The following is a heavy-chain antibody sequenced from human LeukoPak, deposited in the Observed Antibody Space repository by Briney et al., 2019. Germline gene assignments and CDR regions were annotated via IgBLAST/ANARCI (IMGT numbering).Heavy chain of an antibody. V-gene: IGHV3-74*01. J-gene: IGHJ5*02. CDR3: ARDLGQYYDTSDNWFDP. Sequence: GGSLRLSCAASGFTFSNYWMHWVRPAPGRGLVWVSRIHSDGINTSYADSVKGRVTITRDNAKNTLNLQVNSLRAEDTAVYYCARDLGQYYDTSDNWFDPWGQGTLVTVSS. CDR2: IHSDGINT. D-gene: IGHD3-22*01. CDR1: GFTFSNYW.